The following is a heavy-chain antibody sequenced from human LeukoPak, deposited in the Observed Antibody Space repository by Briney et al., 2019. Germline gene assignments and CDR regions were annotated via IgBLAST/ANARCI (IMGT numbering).Heavy chain of an antibody. J-gene: IGHJ4*02. CDR1: GFTFSTYW. V-gene: IGHV3-74*01. CDR3: IRDLRDHDY. Sequence: GGSLRLSCAASGFTFSTYWMHWVRQPPGKGLVWVSRINGDGTQTDYADSVKGRFTVSRDNAKNTLYLQMNSLRADDTAVYFCIRDLRDHDYWGQGALVTVSS. CDR2: INGDGTQT.